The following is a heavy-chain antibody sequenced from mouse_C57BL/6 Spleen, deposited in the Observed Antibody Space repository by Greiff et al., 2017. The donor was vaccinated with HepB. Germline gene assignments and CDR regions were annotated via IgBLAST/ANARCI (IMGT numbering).Heavy chain of an antibody. Sequence: EVMLVESGGGLVKPGGSLKLSCAASGITFSDYGMHWVRQAPEKGLEWVAYISSGSSTIYYADTVKGRFTISRDNAKNTLFLQMTSLRSEDTAMYYCARGTTVVDFAMDYWGQGTSVTVSS. CDR2: ISSGSSTI. CDR1: GITFSDYG. CDR3: ARGTTVVDFAMDY. J-gene: IGHJ4*01. V-gene: IGHV5-17*01. D-gene: IGHD1-1*01.